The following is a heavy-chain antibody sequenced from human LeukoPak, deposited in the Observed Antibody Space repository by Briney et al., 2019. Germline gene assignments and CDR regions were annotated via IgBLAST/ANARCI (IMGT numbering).Heavy chain of an antibody. CDR2: IKSKTDGGTT. CDR3: TYYYDSSGYFGY. CDR1: GFTFSNAW. V-gene: IGHV3-15*01. Sequence: GGSLRLSCAASGFTFSNAWMSWVRQAPGKGLEWVGRIKSKTDGGTTDYAAPVKGRFTISRDASKNTLYLQMNSLKTEDTAVYYCTYYYDSSGYFGYWGQGTLVTVSS. J-gene: IGHJ4*02. D-gene: IGHD3-22*01.